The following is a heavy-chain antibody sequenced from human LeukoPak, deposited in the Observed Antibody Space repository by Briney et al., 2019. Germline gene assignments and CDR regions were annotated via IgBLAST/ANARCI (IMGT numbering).Heavy chain of an antibody. Sequence: GGSLRLSCAASGFTFDDYAMHWVRQAPGKGLEWVSGISWNSGSIGYADSVKGRFTISRDNAKNSLYLQMNSLRAEDTALYYCAKAQITMVRGVSRDYFDYWGQGTLVTVSS. V-gene: IGHV3-9*01. D-gene: IGHD3-10*01. CDR3: AKAQITMVRGVSRDYFDY. CDR2: ISWNSGSI. J-gene: IGHJ4*02. CDR1: GFTFDDYA.